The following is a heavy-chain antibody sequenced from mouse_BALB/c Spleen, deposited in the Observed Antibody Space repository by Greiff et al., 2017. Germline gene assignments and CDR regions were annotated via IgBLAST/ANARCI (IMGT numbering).Heavy chain of an antibody. Sequence: EVHLVESGGGLVQPGGSRKLSCAASGFTFSSFGMHWVRQAPEKGLEWVAYISSGSSNIYYADTVKGRFTISRDNPKNTLFLQMTSRRSEDTAMYYCARGPDRYYAMDYWGQGTSVTVSS. V-gene: IGHV5-17*02. CDR2: ISSGSSNI. D-gene: IGHD2-14*01. J-gene: IGHJ4*01. CDR1: GFTFSSFG. CDR3: ARGPDRYYAMDY.